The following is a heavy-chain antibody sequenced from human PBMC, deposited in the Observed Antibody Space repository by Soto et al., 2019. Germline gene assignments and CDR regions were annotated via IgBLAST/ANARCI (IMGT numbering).Heavy chain of an antibody. V-gene: IGHV3-23*01. Sequence: EVQLLESGGGLVQPRESLRLSCAASGFNFSTYGMTWVRQAPGRGLEWVSAIYPSGGEIYYAAAVMGRFIISRDDSRGSVSLQMDSLRGEDTATYYCVKGGWGDNWAPGTLVTVSS. CDR2: IYPSGGEI. CDR1: GFNFSTYG. D-gene: IGHD6-19*01. J-gene: IGHJ4*02. CDR3: VKGGWGDN.